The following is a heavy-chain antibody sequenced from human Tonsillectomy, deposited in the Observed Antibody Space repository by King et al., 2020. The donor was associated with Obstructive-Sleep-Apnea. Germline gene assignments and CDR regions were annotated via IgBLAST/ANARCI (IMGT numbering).Heavy chain of an antibody. D-gene: IGHD3-16*01. V-gene: IGHV3-7*01. J-gene: IGHJ4*02. Sequence: VQLVESGGGLVQPGGSLRLSCAASGFTFSSHWMTWVRQAPGKGLEWVANIKEDGSETHYVDSLKGRFTVSRDNAKNSLYLQMDSLGADDTAFYYCAREYWGPEYWGQGTLVTVSS. CDR2: IKEDGSET. CDR3: AREYWGPEY. CDR1: GFTFSSHW.